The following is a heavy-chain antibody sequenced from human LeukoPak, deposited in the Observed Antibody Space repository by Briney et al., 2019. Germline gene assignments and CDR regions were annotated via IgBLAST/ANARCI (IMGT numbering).Heavy chain of an antibody. CDR2: ISGSGGST. V-gene: IGHV3-23*01. CDR1: GFTFTSYA. CDR3: AGYNCSSTTCYTGGFDY. D-gene: IGHD2-2*02. J-gene: IGHJ4*02. Sequence: GGSLRLSCAASGFTFTSYAMSWVRQAPGKGLEWVSAISGSGGSTYYADSVKGRFTISRDNSKNTLYLQMNSLRAEDTAVYYCAGYNCSSTTCYTGGFDYWGQGTLVTVSS.